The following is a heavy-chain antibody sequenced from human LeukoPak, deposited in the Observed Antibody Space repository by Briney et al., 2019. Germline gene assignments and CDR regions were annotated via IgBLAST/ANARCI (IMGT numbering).Heavy chain of an antibody. CDR3: AKVLFSFRSLEWFLKGYFDY. Sequence: PGGSLRLSCAASGFTFSSYGMHWVRQAPGKGLEWVAFIRYDGSNKYYADSVKGRFTISRDNSKNTLYLQMNSLRAEDTAVYYCAKVLFSFRSLEWFLKGYFDYWGQGTLVTVSS. CDR1: GFTFSSYG. CDR2: IRYDGSNK. J-gene: IGHJ4*02. D-gene: IGHD3-3*01. V-gene: IGHV3-30*02.